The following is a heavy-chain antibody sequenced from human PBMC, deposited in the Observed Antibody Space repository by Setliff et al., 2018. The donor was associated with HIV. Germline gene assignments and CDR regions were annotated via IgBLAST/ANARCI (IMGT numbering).Heavy chain of an antibody. J-gene: IGHJ5*02. D-gene: IGHD3-3*01. CDR3: ARDRRSIFGVDTKNWFDP. V-gene: IGHV4-34*01. CDR2: VNHSGTT. Sequence: SETLSLTCAVYGTPFSDYYWTWIRQPPGKGLEWIGEVNHSGTTNYNTSLKSRVTISGDTSKKQFSLKLSSVTAADTAVYYCARDRRSIFGVDTKNWFDPWGQGTLVTVSS. CDR1: GTPFSDYY.